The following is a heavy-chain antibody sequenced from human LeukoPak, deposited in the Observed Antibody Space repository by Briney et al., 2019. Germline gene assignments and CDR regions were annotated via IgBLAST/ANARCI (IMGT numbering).Heavy chain of an antibody. CDR2: IYTSGST. Sequence: SETLSLTCIVSGGSISSYYWSWIRQPAGKGLEWIGRIYTSGSTNYNASLKSRVSMSVDTSKNQFSLKLSSVTAADTAVFYCARENSGSYREFDYWGQGTLVTVSS. CDR3: ARENSGSYREFDY. D-gene: IGHD1-26*01. V-gene: IGHV4-4*07. J-gene: IGHJ4*02. CDR1: GGSISSYY.